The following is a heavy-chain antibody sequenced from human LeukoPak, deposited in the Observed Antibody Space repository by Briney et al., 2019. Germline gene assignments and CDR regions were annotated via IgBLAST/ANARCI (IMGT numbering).Heavy chain of an antibody. Sequence: LTGGSLRLSCAASGFTFSSYWMHWVRQAPGKGLVWVSRINSDGSSTSYADSVKGRFTISGDNAKNTLYLQMNSLRAEDTAVYYCARARYSSSWSDYWGQGTLVTVSS. CDR3: ARARYSSSWSDY. J-gene: IGHJ4*02. D-gene: IGHD6-13*01. CDR2: INSDGSST. V-gene: IGHV3-74*01. CDR1: GFTFSSYW.